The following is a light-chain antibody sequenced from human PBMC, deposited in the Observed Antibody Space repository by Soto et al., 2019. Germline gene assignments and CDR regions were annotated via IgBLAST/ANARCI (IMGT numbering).Light chain of an antibody. CDR1: QSVSGN. V-gene: IGKV3-15*01. Sequence: EIVMTQSPTTLSVSPGERATLACRASQSVSGNLAWSQQKPGQAPRLLIYGVSTRATGIPARFSGSGSGTEFTLTISGLQSEDFAVYYCQQYNNWPPVTFGQGTKVEIK. CDR3: QQYNNWPPVT. J-gene: IGKJ1*01. CDR2: GVS.